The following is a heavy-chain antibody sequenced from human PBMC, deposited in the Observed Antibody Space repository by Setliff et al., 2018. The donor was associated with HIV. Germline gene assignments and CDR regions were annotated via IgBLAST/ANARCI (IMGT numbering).Heavy chain of an antibody. CDR3: ARDPGYKSSWYGAFDI. CDR1: GYTFSTYA. J-gene: IGHJ3*02. CDR2: INAGSGNT. Sequence: ASVKVSCKASGYTFSTYAIHWVRQAPGQRLEWMGWINAGSGNTKYSQRFQGRVTITRDTSASTAYLELSSLRSEDTAVYYCARDPGYKSSWYGAFDIWGQGTMVTVSS. D-gene: IGHD6-13*01. V-gene: IGHV1-3*01.